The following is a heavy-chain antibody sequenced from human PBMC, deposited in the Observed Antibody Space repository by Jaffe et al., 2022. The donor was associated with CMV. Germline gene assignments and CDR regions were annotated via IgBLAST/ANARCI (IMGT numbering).Heavy chain of an antibody. Sequence: QVQLQQWGAGLLKPSETLSLTCAVYGGSFSGYYWSWIRQPPGKGLEWIGEINHSGSTNYNPSLKSRVTISVDTSKNQFSLKLSSVTAADTAVYYCARGAAVAGTSKTSHYWGQGTLVTVSS. J-gene: IGHJ4*02. CDR3: ARGAAVAGTSKTSHY. CDR1: GGSFSGYY. D-gene: IGHD6-19*01. V-gene: IGHV4-34*01. CDR2: INHSGST.